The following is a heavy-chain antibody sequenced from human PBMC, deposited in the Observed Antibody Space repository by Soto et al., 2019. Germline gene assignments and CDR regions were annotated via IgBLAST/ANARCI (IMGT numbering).Heavy chain of an antibody. J-gene: IGHJ4*02. CDR2: TNPDGSTT. D-gene: IGHD6-19*01. Sequence: GGSLRLSCAASGFTFTNYWMHWVRQAPGRGLLWISRTNPDGSTTFYADSVKGRFTISRDNAKNTLYLQMNSLRGEDTAVYYCASLPQDVSPVPGNEGPDYWGQGTLVTSPQ. V-gene: IGHV3-74*01. CDR3: ASLPQDVSPVPGNEGPDY. CDR1: GFTFTNYW.